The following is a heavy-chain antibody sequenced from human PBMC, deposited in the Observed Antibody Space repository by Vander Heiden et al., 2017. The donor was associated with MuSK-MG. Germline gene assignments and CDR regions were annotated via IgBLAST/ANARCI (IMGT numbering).Heavy chain of an antibody. CDR2: INPSGGST. CDR1: GYTFTRYY. Sequence: QVQLVQSGAEVKKPGASVKVSCKASGYTFTRYYLHWVRQAPGQGLEWMGIINPSGGSTSYAQKFQGRVTMTRDTSTSTVYMELSSLRSEDTAVYYCASVYGSGSYPTLDYYYYGMDVWGQGTTVTVSS. D-gene: IGHD3-10*01. CDR3: ASVYGSGSYPTLDYYYYGMDV. J-gene: IGHJ6*02. V-gene: IGHV1-46*01.